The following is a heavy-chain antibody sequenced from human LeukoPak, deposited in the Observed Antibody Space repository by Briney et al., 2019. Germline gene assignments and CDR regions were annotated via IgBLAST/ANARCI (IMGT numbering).Heavy chain of an antibody. Sequence: GGSLRLSCAASGVTFDDYAMHWVRQAPGKGLEWVCLITWDGGSTYYADSVNGRFTISRDNSKNSLYLQMNSLRAEDTALYYCAKEGVAEVARVNYYYMDVWGKGTTVTISS. CDR2: ITWDGGST. CDR3: AKEGVAEVARVNYYYMDV. CDR1: GVTFDDYA. V-gene: IGHV3-43D*03. J-gene: IGHJ6*03. D-gene: IGHD2-21*01.